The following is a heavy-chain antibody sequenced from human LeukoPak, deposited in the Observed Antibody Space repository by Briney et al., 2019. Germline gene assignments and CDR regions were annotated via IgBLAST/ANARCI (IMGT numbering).Heavy chain of an antibody. D-gene: IGHD4-17*01. J-gene: IGHJ6*02. V-gene: IGHV3-23*01. Sequence: GGSLRLSCAASGFTFSSYAMSWVRQAPGKGLEWVSSISGNAVGTYYADSVKGRFTISRDNSKNTLYMQMNSLKTEDTAVYYCTRSPKIYYGDYRYGMDVWGQGTTVTVSS. CDR2: ISGNAVGT. CDR1: GFTFSSYA. CDR3: TRSPKIYYGDYRYGMDV.